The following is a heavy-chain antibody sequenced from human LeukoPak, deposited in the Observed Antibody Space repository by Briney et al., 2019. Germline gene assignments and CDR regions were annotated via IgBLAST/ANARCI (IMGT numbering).Heavy chain of an antibody. J-gene: IGHJ3*02. CDR1: GFTFNKYT. D-gene: IGHD7-27*01. CDR2: VLYDGSKK. CDR3: ARDNWGGAFDI. Sequence: PGWSLRLSCAASGFTFNKYTMHWVRQAPGKGLEWVGVVLYDGSKKNNADSVKGRFTISRDNSKNMMYVQMNSLRPEDTALYYCARDNWGGAFDIWGQGTMVTASS. V-gene: IGHV3-30*04.